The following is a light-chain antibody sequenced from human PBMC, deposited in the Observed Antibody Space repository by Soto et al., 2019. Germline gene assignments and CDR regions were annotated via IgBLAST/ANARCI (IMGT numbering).Light chain of an antibody. Sequence: DIVMTQSPDSLAVSLGERANINCKSSQSLLYSSDNKNYLAWFQKKQGQPPNLLIYWSSTRKSGVPDRFSGSGYGTDFTLTISSLQAEDVAVYYCQQFYSTPPTFGGGTKVEI. V-gene: IGKV4-1*01. CDR1: QSLLYSSDNKNY. J-gene: IGKJ4*01. CDR3: QQFYSTPPT. CDR2: WSS.